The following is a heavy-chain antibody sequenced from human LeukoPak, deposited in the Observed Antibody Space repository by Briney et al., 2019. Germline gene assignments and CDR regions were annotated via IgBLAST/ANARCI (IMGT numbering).Heavy chain of an antibody. D-gene: IGHD4-11*01. V-gene: IGHV4-34*01. J-gene: IGHJ4*02. CDR3: ARGQYDY. CDR1: GGSFSGYY. Sequence: SETLSLTCAVYGGSFSGYYWSWIRQPPGKGLEWIGEINHSGSTNYNPSLKSRVTISVDTSKNQFSLKLSSVTAADTAVYYCARGQYDYWGQGALVTVSS. CDR2: INHSGST.